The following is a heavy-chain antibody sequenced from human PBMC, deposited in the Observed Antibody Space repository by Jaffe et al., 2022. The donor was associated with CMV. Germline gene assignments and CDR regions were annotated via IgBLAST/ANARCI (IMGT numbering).Heavy chain of an antibody. CDR2: IRSDGGST. V-gene: IGHV3-23*04. CDR1: GFTFHNYA. Sequence: EVQLVESGGGLVQPGGSLRLSCAGSGFTFHNYAMSWVRQAPGKGLEWVSDIRSDGGSTNYSDSVKGRFTISRDNSRNMFYLQMNSLRAEDTAVYYCAKREGIHSSAPWMDVWGKGTTVTVSS. CDR3: AKREGIHSSAPWMDV. D-gene: IGHD6-19*01. J-gene: IGHJ6*04.